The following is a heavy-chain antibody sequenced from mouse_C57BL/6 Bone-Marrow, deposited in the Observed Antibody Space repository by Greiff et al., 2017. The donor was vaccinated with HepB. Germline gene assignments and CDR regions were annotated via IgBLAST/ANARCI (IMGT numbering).Heavy chain of an antibody. V-gene: IGHV5-17*01. CDR1: GFTFSDYG. CDR3: ARRTLYSWFAY. J-gene: IGHJ3*01. D-gene: IGHD1-1*01. CDR2: ISSGSSTI. Sequence: VQLQQSGGGLVKPGGSLKLSCAASGFTFSDYGMHWVRQAPEKGLEWVAYISSGSSTIYYADTVKGRFTISRDNAKNTLFLQMTSLRSEDTAMYYCARRTLYSWFAYWGQGTLVTVSA.